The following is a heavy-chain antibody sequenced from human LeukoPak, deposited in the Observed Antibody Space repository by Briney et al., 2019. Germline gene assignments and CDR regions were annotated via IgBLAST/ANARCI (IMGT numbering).Heavy chain of an antibody. J-gene: IGHJ4*02. D-gene: IGHD5-18*01. CDR1: GGSFSGYY. CDR2: INHSGST. Sequence: SETLSVTCAVYGGSFSGYYWSWIRQPPGKGLEWIGEINHSGSTNYNPSLKSRVTISVDTSKNQFSLKLSSVTAADTAVYYCARESLTDTAMARIDYWGQGTLVTVSS. CDR3: ARESLTDTAMARIDY. V-gene: IGHV4-34*01.